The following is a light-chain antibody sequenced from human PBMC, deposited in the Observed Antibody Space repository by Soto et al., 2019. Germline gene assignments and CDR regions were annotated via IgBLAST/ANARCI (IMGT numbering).Light chain of an antibody. CDR1: QGISSY. V-gene: IGKV1-27*01. CDR2: GAS. CDR3: QKYNSAPLT. J-gene: IGKJ4*01. Sequence: DIQMTQSPSSLSASVGDRVTITCRASQGISSYLAWYQQKPGKVPKLLIYGASTLQSGVPSRFSGSGSWTDFTLTISSLQPEDVATYYCQKYNSAPLTFGGGTKVEIK.